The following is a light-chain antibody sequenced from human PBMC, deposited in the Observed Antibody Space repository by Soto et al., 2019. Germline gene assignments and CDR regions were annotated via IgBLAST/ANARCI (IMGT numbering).Light chain of an antibody. V-gene: IGLV1-44*01. Sequence: QSVLTQPPSASGTPGPRVTLSCSGSSSNIGTNTVNWYQQLPGTAPKLLIYNNNRRPSGVPDRFSGSKSGTSASLAISGLQYEDEADYYCAAWDDSLNGRVVFGGGTKRTVL. CDR3: AAWDDSLNGRVV. J-gene: IGLJ2*01. CDR1: SSNIGTNT. CDR2: NNN.